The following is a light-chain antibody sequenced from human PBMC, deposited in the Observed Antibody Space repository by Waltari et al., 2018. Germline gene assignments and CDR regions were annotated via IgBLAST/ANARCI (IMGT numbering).Light chain of an antibody. CDR3: QESYSTLYT. V-gene: IGKV1-39*01. CDR1: QRIDTH. J-gene: IGKJ2*01. Sequence: DIQLTQSPSSLSASVGARVTITCRASQRIDTHLTWYQQKPGKAPQLLIYGASTLHSGVPSRFSGSGSGAEFTLTISSLQPEDIATFSCQESYSTLYTFGQGTKVEIK. CDR2: GAS.